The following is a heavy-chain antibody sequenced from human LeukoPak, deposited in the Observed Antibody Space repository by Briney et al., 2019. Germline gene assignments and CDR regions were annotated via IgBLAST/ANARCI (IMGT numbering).Heavy chain of an antibody. CDR2: ISGYNGNT. J-gene: IGHJ4*02. CDR3: ATHMAANDY. V-gene: IGHV1-18*01. D-gene: IGHD5-12*01. CDR1: GYTFSGYD. Sequence: GASVKVSCEASGYTFSGYDINWVRQAAGHGLECMGWISGYNGNTKYAQKLQGRVTMTTATSTSTADMELRSLRSDDTAVYYCATHMAANDYWGQGTLVTVSS.